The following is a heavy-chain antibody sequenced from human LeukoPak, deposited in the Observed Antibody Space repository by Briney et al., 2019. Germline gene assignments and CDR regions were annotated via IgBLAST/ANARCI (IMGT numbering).Heavy chain of an antibody. V-gene: IGHV1-69*05. CDR2: IIPIFGTA. CDR3: AREGYDFWSGYCDY. J-gene: IGHJ4*02. CDR1: GGTFSSYA. Sequence: SVKVSCKASGGTFSSYAISWVRQAPGQGLEWMGRIIPIFGTANYAQKFQGRVTITTDESTSTAYMELSSLRSEDTAVYYRAREGYDFWSGYCDYWGQGTLVTVSS. D-gene: IGHD3-3*01.